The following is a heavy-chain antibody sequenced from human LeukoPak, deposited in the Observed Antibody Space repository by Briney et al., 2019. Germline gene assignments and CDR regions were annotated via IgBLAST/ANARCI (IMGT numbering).Heavy chain of an antibody. Sequence: SETLSLTCTVSGGSISSGDHFWSWIHQPPGKGLEWIGYSYHSGSTYYNPSLKSRVIISVDTSKNQFSLRLSSVTAADTAVYYCARVYAVVVAARYFDIWGQGTMVTVSS. J-gene: IGHJ3*02. CDR1: GGSISSGDHF. D-gene: IGHD2-15*01. CDR3: ARVYAVVVAARYFDI. V-gene: IGHV4-30-4*01. CDR2: SYHSGST.